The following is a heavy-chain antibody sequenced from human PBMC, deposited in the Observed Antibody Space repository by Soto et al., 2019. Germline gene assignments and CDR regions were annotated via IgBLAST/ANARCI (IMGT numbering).Heavy chain of an antibody. CDR1: GYTFTSYG. D-gene: IGHD6-19*01. CDR3: ARELAVGLVDY. J-gene: IGHJ4*02. CDR2: ISAYNGNI. V-gene: IGHV1-18*01. Sequence: QVQLVQSGAEVKKPGASVKVSCKASGYTFTSYGISWVRQAPGQGLEWMGWISAYNGNIKYAQKLQGRVTMTTDTSTSTAYRELRSLRSDYTAVYYCARELAVGLVDYWGQGTLVTVSS.